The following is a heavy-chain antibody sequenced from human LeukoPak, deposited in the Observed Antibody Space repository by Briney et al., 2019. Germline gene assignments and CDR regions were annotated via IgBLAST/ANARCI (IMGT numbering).Heavy chain of an antibody. D-gene: IGHD5-18*01. J-gene: IGHJ2*01. V-gene: IGHV4-30-4*01. CDR3: ARGGIPDTAMVEARYFDL. Sequence: PSETLSLTCTVSGGSISSGDYYWSWIRQPPGKGLEWIGYIYYSGSTYYNPSLKSRVTISVDTSKNQFSLKLSSVTAADTAVYYCARGGIPDTAMVEARYFDLWGRGTLVTVSS. CDR1: GGSISSGDYY. CDR2: IYYSGST.